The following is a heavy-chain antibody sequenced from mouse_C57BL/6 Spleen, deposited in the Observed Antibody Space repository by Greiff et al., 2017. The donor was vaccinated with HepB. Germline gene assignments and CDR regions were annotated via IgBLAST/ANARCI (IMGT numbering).Heavy chain of an antibody. CDR3: ARKENYYSSYFDV. CDR2: IDPSDSYT. V-gene: IGHV1-50*01. D-gene: IGHD2-12*01. CDR1: GYTFTSYW. Sequence: VQLQQPGAELVKPGASVKLSCKASGYTFTSYWMQWVKQRPGQGLEWIGEIDPSDSYTNYNQKFKGKATLTVDTSSSTGYMQLSSLTSEDSAVYYCARKENYYSSYFDVWGTGTTVTVSS. J-gene: IGHJ1*03.